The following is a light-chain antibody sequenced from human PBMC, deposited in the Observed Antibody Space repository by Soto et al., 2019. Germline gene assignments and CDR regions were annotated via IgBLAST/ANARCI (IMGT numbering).Light chain of an antibody. CDR2: AAS. Sequence: DIQMTQSPSSVSASVGDRVTITCRASQDINSWLAWYQQKPGKAPNLLIYAASRLQSDVPSRFSGSGSGTDFTLTISSLQPEDFATYYCQQATRFPWTFGQGTKVDIK. CDR1: QDINSW. V-gene: IGKV1-12*01. CDR3: QQATRFPWT. J-gene: IGKJ1*01.